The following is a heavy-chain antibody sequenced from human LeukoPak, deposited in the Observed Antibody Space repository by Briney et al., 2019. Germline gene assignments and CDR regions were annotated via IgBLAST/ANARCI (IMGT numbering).Heavy chain of an antibody. D-gene: IGHD6-19*01. CDR3: AKGSSGWYMNWFDP. Sequence: PGRSLRLSCAASGFTFDDYAMHWVRQAPGKGLEWVSGISWNSGSIGYADSVKGRFTISRDNAKNSLYLQMNSLRAEDTTLYYCAKGSSGWYMNWFDPWGQGTLVTVSS. V-gene: IGHV3-9*01. CDR2: ISWNSGSI. CDR1: GFTFDDYA. J-gene: IGHJ5*02.